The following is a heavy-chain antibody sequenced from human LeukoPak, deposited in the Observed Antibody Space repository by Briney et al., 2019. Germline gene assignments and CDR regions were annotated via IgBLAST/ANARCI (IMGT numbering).Heavy chain of an antibody. D-gene: IGHD3-22*01. Sequence: GGSLRLSCEGSGFTFSNYWMGWVRQAPGKGLQWVSNIKTDGSEKYYVDSVKGRFTISRDNAKNSLYLQMNSLRAEDTAVYYCATYSSLNRREFQFWGQGTLLTVSS. CDR1: GFTFSNYW. CDR2: IKTDGSEK. CDR3: ATYSSLNRREFQF. V-gene: IGHV3-7*01. J-gene: IGHJ1*01.